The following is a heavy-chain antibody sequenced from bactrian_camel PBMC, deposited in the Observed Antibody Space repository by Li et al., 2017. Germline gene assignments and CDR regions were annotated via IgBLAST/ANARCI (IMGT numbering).Heavy chain of an antibody. CDR1: GITYRGPC. CDR3: AAGDRSYGDTCRNKY. J-gene: IGHJ4*01. CDR2: MDGYGRTV. V-gene: IGHV3-2*01. D-gene: IGHD6*01. Sequence: VQLVESGGGSVQAEGSLKLSCVASGITYRGPCMGWFRQVPGHERERVATMDGYGRTVYVMPSVRGRFTITKDKDKNTLYLEMNSLKPEDTAAYYCAAGDRSYGDTCRNKYWGQGTQVTVS.